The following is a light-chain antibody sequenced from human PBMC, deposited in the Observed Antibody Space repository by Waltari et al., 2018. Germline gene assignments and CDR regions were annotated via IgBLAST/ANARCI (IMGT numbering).Light chain of an antibody. CDR2: DVS. Sequence: QSALKQPASVSGSPGKSNTISCTGTSSDVGAYNYVAWYPQNPGKVPKHIIYDVSHRPSGVSFRFSGSKSDNTASLTISGLQAEDDADYYCISYTTSDTMIFGGGTKLTVL. CDR3: ISYTTSDTMI. CDR1: SSDVGAYNY. J-gene: IGLJ2*01. V-gene: IGLV2-14*03.